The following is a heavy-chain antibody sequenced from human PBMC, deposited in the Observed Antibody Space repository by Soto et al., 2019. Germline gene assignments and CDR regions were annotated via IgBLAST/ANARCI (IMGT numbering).Heavy chain of an antibody. CDR2: IYYSGST. CDR3: ARLGGYYQAFDQ. J-gene: IGHJ4*02. V-gene: IGHV4-59*08. CDR1: GGSISSYY. Sequence: PSETLSLTCTVSGGSISSYYGGWFRQPPGKGLEWIGHIYYSGSTTYHPSLKSRVTISVDTSKNQFSLNLTSVTAADTAVYYCARLGGYYQAFDQWGEGSLVTVS. D-gene: IGHD3-22*01.